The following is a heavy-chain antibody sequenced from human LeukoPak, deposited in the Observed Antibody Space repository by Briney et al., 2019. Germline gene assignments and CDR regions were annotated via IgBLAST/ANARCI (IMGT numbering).Heavy chain of an antibody. CDR1: GFTFSSYS. D-gene: IGHD3-3*01. CDR3: ARGRYDFWSRTIDY. J-gene: IGHJ4*02. Sequence: PGGSLRLSCAASGFTFSSYSMNWVRQAPGKGLEWVSSISSSSSYIYYADSVKGRFTISRDNAKNSLYLQMNSPRAEDTAVYYCARGRYDFWSRTIDYWGQGTLVTVSS. CDR2: ISSSSSYI. V-gene: IGHV3-21*01.